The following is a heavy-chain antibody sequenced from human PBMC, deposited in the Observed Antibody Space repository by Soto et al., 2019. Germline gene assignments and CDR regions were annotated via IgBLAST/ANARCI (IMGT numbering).Heavy chain of an antibody. Sequence: ASVKVSCKASGYTFTIYGISWVRQAPGQGLEWMGWISAYNGNTNYAQKLQGRVTMTTDTSTSTAYMELRSLRSDDTAVYYCARDVYYYDSSGYYYFDYWGQGTLVTVSS. CDR2: ISAYNGNT. J-gene: IGHJ4*02. V-gene: IGHV1-18*01. D-gene: IGHD3-22*01. CDR3: ARDVYYYDSSGYYYFDY. CDR1: GYTFTIYG.